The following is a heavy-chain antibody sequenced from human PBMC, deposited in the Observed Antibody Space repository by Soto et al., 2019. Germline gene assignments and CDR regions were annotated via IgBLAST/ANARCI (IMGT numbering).Heavy chain of an antibody. CDR3: ARGAVVVAATLKEYYYYYMDV. CDR2: INHSGST. D-gene: IGHD2-15*01. J-gene: IGHJ6*03. V-gene: IGHV4-34*01. CDR1: GGSFSGYY. Sequence: PSETLSLTCAVYGGSFSGYYWSWIRQPPGKGLEWIGEINHSGSTNYNPSLKSRVTISVDTSKNQFSLKLSSVTAADTAVYYCARGAVVVAATLKEYYYYYMDVWGKGTTVTVSS.